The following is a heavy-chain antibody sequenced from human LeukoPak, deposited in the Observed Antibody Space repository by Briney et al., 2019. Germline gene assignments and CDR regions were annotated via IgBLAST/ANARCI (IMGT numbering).Heavy chain of an antibody. V-gene: IGHV4-59*01. Sequence: SETLSLTCTVSGGSISSYYWSWIRQPPGKGLEWIWYIYYSGSTNYNPSLKSRVTISVDTSKNQFSLKLSSVTAADTAVYYCERDGLRYYGMDVWGQGTTVTVSS. J-gene: IGHJ6*02. CDR1: GGSISSYY. D-gene: IGHD2-21*02. CDR2: IYYSGST. CDR3: ERDGLRYYGMDV.